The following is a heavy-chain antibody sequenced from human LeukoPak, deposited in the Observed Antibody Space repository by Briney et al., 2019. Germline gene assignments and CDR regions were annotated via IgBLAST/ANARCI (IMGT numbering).Heavy chain of an antibody. V-gene: IGHV5-51*01. CDR3: ARRYCSSTSCYYFDY. Sequence: GESLKISCKGSGYSFTSYWIGWMRPMPGKGLEWMGIIYPGDSDTRYSPSFQGQATISADKSISTAYLQWSSLKASDTAMYYCARRYCSSTSCYYFDYWGQGTLVTVSS. CDR1: GYSFTSYW. CDR2: IYPGDSDT. J-gene: IGHJ4*02. D-gene: IGHD2-2*01.